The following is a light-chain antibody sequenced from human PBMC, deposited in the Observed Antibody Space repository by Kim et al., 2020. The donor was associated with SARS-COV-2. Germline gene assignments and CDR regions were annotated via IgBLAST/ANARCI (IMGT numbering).Light chain of an antibody. V-gene: IGKV1D-12*01. CDR3: QQTHTFPLT. Sequence: SASVGDRVTITCRARQDISSWLGWYQQKPGKAPKVRCYESSNLQSGVPLRFSGSGSGTDFTLTINSLQPEDFATYYCQQTHTFPLTFGGGTKLEI. CDR1: QDISSW. CDR2: ESS. J-gene: IGKJ4*01.